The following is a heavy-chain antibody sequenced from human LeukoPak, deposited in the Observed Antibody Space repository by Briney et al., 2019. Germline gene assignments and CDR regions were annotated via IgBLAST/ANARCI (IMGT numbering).Heavy chain of an antibody. CDR1: GGSFSGYY. CDR2: INHSGST. D-gene: IGHD6-19*01. CDR3: ARGKVVAGTPGQNSWDS. V-gene: IGHV4-34*01. Sequence: SETLSLTCAVYGGSFSGYYWSWIRQPPGKGLEWIGGINHSGSTNYNPSLKSRVSMSVDTSKNQFSLRLSSVTAADTAVYYCARGKVVAGTPGQNSWDSWGQGTLVTVSS. J-gene: IGHJ4*02.